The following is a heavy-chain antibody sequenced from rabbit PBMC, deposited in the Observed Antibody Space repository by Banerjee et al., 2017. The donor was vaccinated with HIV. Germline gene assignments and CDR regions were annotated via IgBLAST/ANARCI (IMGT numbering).Heavy chain of an antibody. CDR2: IFGGSSGST. CDR3: ARDLAGVIGWNFGL. Sequence: QEQLVESGGDLVKPEGSLTLTCTASGFYFNNNYVMCWVRQAPGKGPEWIACIFGGSSGSTYYASWAKGRFTISKTSSTTVTLQMTSLTVADTATYFCARDLAGVIGWNFGLWGPGTLVTVS. D-gene: IGHD4-1*01. CDR1: GFYFNNNYV. J-gene: IGHJ4*01. V-gene: IGHV1S45*01.